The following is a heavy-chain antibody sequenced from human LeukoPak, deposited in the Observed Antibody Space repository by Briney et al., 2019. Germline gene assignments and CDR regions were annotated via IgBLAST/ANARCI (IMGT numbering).Heavy chain of an antibody. J-gene: IGHJ6*03. CDR2: INWTGGSR. Sequence: GGSLRLSCAASGFTFHDYGMSWARQPPGKGLEWVSGINWTGGSRGYADSVKGRFTISRDNGKNSLYLLMNSLGAEDTALYYGARVKGLVVPAANPYYYYYMDFWGKGTTVTVSS. CDR1: GFTFHDYG. V-gene: IGHV3-20*04. D-gene: IGHD2-2*01. CDR3: ARVKGLVVPAANPYYYYYMDF.